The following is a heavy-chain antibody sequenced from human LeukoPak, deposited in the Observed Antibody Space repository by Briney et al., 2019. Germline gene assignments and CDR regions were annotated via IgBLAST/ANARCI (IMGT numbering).Heavy chain of an antibody. V-gene: IGHV4-59*01. CDR2: IYSTGIT. D-gene: IGHD5-24*01. J-gene: IGHJ4*02. CDR1: GGSINNYY. CDR3: ARGSRVATTPFDY. Sequence: SETLSLTCTVSGGSINNYYRSWIRQPPGKGLEWIGYIYSTGITFYHPFLKSRVSIVIDTSKRQFALRLSSVTTADTAVYYCARGSRVATTPFDYWGQGTLVTVSS.